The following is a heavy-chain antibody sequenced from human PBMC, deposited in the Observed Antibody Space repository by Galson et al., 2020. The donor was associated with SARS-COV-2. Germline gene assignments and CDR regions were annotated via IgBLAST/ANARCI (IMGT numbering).Heavy chain of an antibody. J-gene: IGHJ3*01. V-gene: IGHV4-39*01. CDR3: ARLGIVGNDAFYL. D-gene: IGHD1-26*01. CDR1: GGSISGSTFY. Sequence: SQTLSLTCTVSGGSISGSTFYWGWIRQSPGKGLEWIASIYYSGSTYYNPSLKSRVTISVDTSENQFSLEVSSVTAADTAVYYCARLGIVGNDAFYLWGQGTVVTVSS. CDR2: IYYSGST.